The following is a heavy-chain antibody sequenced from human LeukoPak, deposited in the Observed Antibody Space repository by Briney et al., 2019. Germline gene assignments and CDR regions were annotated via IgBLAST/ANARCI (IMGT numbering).Heavy chain of an antibody. CDR2: ISPYNGNT. J-gene: IGHJ4*02. CDR3: ASPGGQVEKGKLDY. CDR1: GYAFTSYG. D-gene: IGHD5-24*01. Sequence: GASVKVSCKASGYAFTSYGISWVRQAPGQGLEWMGWISPYNGNTNYVQKLQGRVTMTRDTSTSTVYMELSSLRSEDTAVYYCASPGGQVEKGKLDYWGQGTLVTVSS. V-gene: IGHV1-18*01.